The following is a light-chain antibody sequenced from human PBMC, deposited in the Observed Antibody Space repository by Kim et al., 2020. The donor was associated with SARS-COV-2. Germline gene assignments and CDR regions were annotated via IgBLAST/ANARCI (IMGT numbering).Light chain of an antibody. CDR1: QSVSSSH. CDR3: QHYGGSLLT. J-gene: IGKJ4*01. CDR2: GAS. Sequence: ILVTQSPGAVSLSPGERATLSCRASQSVSSSHLAWYQHRPGQAPRLLIYGASSRATDIPDRFSGGGSGTDFTLTISRLEPEDFAVYYCQHYGGSLLTFGGGTKLEIK. V-gene: IGKV3-20*01.